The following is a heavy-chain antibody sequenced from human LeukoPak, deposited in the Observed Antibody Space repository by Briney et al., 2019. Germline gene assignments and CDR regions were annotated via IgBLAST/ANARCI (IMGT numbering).Heavy chain of an antibody. CDR3: ARRAGAYSHPYDY. J-gene: IGHJ4*02. CDR1: GFTVSSNH. D-gene: IGHD4/OR15-4a*01. CDR2: IHIGDNT. Sequence: PGGSLRLSCAASGFTVSSNHMSWVRQAPGKGLEWVSIIHIGDNTYYADSVKGRFTISRDNSKNTLYLQMNSLRAEDTAVYYCARRAGAYSHPYDYWGQGTLVTVSS. V-gene: IGHV3-53*01.